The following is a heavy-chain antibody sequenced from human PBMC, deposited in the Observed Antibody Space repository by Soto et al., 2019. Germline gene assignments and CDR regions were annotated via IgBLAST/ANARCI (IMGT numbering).Heavy chain of an antibody. CDR3: ARILHSYFDY. CDR2: IYYSGST. V-gene: IGHV4-30-4*01. Sequence: PSETLSLTCTVSGGSISSYYWSWIRQPPGKGLEWIGYIYYSGSTYYNPSLKSRVTISVDTSKNQFSLKLSSVTAADTAVYYCARILHSYFDYWGQGTLVTVSS. CDR1: GGSISSYY. D-gene: IGHD3-9*01. J-gene: IGHJ4*02.